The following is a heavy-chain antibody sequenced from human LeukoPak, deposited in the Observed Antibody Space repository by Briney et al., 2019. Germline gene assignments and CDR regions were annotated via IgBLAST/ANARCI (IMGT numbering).Heavy chain of an antibody. CDR2: IYHSGST. CDR3: ARVPWGLLYGGERGFDY. D-gene: IGHD4-23*01. V-gene: IGHV4-4*02. Sequence: PSGTLSLTCAVSGGSISSSNWWSWVRQPPGKGLEWIGEIYHSGSTNYNPSLKSRVTISVDKSKNQFSLKLSSVTAADTAVYYCARVPWGLLYGGERGFDYWGQGTLVTVSS. CDR1: GGSISSSNW. J-gene: IGHJ4*02.